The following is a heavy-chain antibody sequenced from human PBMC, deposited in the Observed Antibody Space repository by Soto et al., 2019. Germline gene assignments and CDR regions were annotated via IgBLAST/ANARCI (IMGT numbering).Heavy chain of an antibody. V-gene: IGHV4-34*01. D-gene: IGHD2-2*01. Sequence: SDTLSLTCAVYGGSFSVYYWSWIRQPPGKGLEWIGEINHSGSTNYNPSLKSRVTISVDTSKNQFSLKLSSVTAADTAVYYCARGLPYCSSTSCYASIGHYMDVWGKGTTVTVSS. CDR3: ARGLPYCSSTSCYASIGHYMDV. CDR2: INHSGST. J-gene: IGHJ6*03. CDR1: GGSFSVYY.